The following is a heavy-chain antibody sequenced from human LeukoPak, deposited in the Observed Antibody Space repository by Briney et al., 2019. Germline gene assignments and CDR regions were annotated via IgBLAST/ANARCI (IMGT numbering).Heavy chain of an antibody. Sequence: SQTLSPTCTVSGGSISSGDYYWSWIRQPPGKGLEWIGYIYYSGSTYYNPSLKSRVTISVNTSKNQFSLKLSSVTAADTAVYYCARDLDGGDGGNSRENAFDIWGQGTMVTVSS. D-gene: IGHD4-23*01. CDR1: GGSISSGDYY. CDR2: IYYSGST. CDR3: ARDLDGGDGGNSRENAFDI. V-gene: IGHV4-30-4*08. J-gene: IGHJ3*02.